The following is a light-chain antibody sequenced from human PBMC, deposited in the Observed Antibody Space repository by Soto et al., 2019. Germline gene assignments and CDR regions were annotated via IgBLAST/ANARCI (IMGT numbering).Light chain of an antibody. CDR1: QNIKTY. CDR2: AAS. CDR3: QQSFSSPPWT. Sequence: DIQMTQTKSSLSASVGDSVTITCRASQNIKTYLNWYQQKPGKAPNLLIYAASSLHSGVPSRFSGSGSGTDFTLTISSLQPEDFATYYCQQSFSSPPWTFGQGTKVDIK. V-gene: IGKV1-39*01. J-gene: IGKJ1*01.